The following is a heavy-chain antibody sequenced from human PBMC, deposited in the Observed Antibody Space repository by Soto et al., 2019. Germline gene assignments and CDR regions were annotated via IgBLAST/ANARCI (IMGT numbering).Heavy chain of an antibody. Sequence: QVQLQQSGPGLVKPSQTLSLTCAISGDSVSSNSAAWNRIRQSPSGVFEWLGRTYYRSRWYNDYAFSVRSRITINPDTSKSQFSLHLYSLTPADTAVYYCARTTSLQWYYIDARGKVATITISS. CDR2: TYYRSRWYN. J-gene: IGHJ6*03. V-gene: IGHV6-1*01. CDR1: GDSVSSNSAA. D-gene: IGHD6-19*01. CDR3: ARTTSLQWYYIDA.